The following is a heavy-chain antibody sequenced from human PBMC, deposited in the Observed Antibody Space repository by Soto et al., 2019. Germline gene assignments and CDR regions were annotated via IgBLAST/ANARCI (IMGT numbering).Heavy chain of an antibody. V-gene: IGHV1-3*01. J-gene: IGHJ4*02. CDR2: INAGNGNT. D-gene: IGHD3-3*01. CDR1: GYTFTSYA. CDR3: AGARMSGWSIYY. Sequence: GASVKVSCKASGYTFTSYAMHWVRQAPGRRLEWMGWINAGNGNTKYSQKFQGRVTITRDTSASTAYMELSSLRSEDTAVYYCAGARMSGWSIYYWGQGTLVTVSS.